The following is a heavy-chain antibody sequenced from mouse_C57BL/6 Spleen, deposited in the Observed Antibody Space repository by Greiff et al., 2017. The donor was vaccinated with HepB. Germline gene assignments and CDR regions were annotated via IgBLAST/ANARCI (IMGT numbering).Heavy chain of an antibody. Sequence: QVQLQQSGAELVKLGASVKISCKASGYAFSSYWMNWVKQRPGKGLEWIGQIYPGDGDTNYNGKFKGKATLTADKSSSTAYMQLSSLTSEDSAVYFCARNGFITTVVATLYDYAMDYWGQGTSVTVSS. CDR2: IYPGDGDT. J-gene: IGHJ4*01. D-gene: IGHD1-1*01. V-gene: IGHV1-80*01. CDR1: GYAFSSYW. CDR3: ARNGFITTVVATLYDYAMDY.